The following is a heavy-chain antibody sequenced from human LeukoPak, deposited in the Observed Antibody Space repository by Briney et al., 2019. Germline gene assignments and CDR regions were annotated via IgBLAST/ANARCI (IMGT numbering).Heavy chain of an antibody. D-gene: IGHD3-10*01. J-gene: IGHJ5*02. CDR3: ARTTLQTLGA. CDR2: INPNSGGT. CDR1: GYTFTSYG. Sequence: ASVKVSCKASGYTFTSYGISWVRQAPGQGLEWMGWINPNSGGTNYAQKFQGRDTMTRDTSISTAYMELSRLRSDDTAVYYCARTTLQTLGAWGQGTLVTVSS. V-gene: IGHV1-2*02.